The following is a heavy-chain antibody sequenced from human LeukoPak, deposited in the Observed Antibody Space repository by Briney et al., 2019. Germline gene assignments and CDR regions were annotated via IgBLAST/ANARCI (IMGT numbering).Heavy chain of an antibody. D-gene: IGHD2/OR15-2a*01. J-gene: IGHJ6*02. Sequence: GGSLRLSCAASGFTFSRYWMHWLRQAPGKGPLWVSRISTDGSSTSYADSVKGRFTISRDNGKNTLYLQLNSLRAEDTAVYYCASYLTSIPSGMDVWGQGTTVTVSS. CDR1: GFTFSRYW. CDR2: ISTDGSST. CDR3: ASYLTSIPSGMDV. V-gene: IGHV3-74*01.